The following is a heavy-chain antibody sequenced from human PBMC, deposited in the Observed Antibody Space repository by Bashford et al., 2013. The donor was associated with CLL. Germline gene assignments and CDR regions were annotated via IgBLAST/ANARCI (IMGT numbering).Heavy chain of an antibody. CDR1: GYSFSSYW. J-gene: IGHJ4*02. D-gene: IGHD3-22*01. CDR3: ARPLYSSGYYPVFEY. CDR2: IYPGDSDT. V-gene: IGHV5-51*01. Sequence: GESLKISCKGFGYSFSSYWIGWVRQMPGKGLEWMGIIYPGDSDTRYTPSFQGQVTISVDKSISTAYLQWRSLKASDTAMYYCARPLYSSGYYPVFEYWGQGTLVTVSS.